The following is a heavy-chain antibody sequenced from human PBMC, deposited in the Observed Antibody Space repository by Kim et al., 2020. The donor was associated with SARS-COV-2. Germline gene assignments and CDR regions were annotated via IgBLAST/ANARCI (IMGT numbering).Heavy chain of an antibody. CDR2: SRSSPI. CDR3: ARGNDY. Sequence: SRSSPIYYAGCVKGPFTISRDNAKNSLYLQMNSLRAEDTAVYYCARGNDYWGQGTLVTVSS. J-gene: IGHJ4*02. V-gene: IGHV3-48*04.